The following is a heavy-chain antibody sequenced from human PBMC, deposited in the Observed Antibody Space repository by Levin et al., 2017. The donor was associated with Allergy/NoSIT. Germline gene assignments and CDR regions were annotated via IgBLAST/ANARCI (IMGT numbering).Heavy chain of an antibody. CDR2: IDPSDSYT. D-gene: IGHD4-23*01. CDR3: ARHYGGNSFRFRAFDI. CDR1: GYSFTNYW. V-gene: IGHV5-10-1*01. J-gene: IGHJ3*02. Sequence: GGSLRLSCKGSGYSFTNYWITWVRQMPGKGLEWMGRIDPSDSYTDYSPSFQGHVTISTDKSINTAYRQWSSLNASDTAMSYCARHYGGNSFRFRAFDIWGQGTMVTVSS.